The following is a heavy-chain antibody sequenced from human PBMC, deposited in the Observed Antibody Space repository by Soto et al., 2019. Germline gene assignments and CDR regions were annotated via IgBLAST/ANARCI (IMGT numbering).Heavy chain of an antibody. V-gene: IGHV3-21*01. J-gene: IGHJ4*02. CDR3: ARDRQRKVPDY. Sequence: GGSLRLSCAASGFTFSSCSMNWVRQAPGKGLEWVSSISSSSSYIYYADSVKGRFTISRDNAKNSLYLQMNSLRAEDTAVYYCARDRQRKVPDYWGQGTLVTVSS. D-gene: IGHD1-1*01. CDR1: GFTFSSCS. CDR2: ISSSSSYI.